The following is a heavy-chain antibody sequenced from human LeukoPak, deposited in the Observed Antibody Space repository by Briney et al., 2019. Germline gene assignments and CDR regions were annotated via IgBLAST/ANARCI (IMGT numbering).Heavy chain of an antibody. V-gene: IGHV3-74*03. Sequence: GGTLRLSCASSGFTFSFYWMHWVRQAPGKGVVWVSRISNDGSSTTYAGSVRGRFTIYRDSAKNTLYLQMNRLRAEDTAVYYCARDNEFCTGGTFRLYFWGQGALVTVSS. CDR2: ISNDGSST. CDR3: ARDNEFCTGGTFRLYF. CDR1: GFTFSFYW. J-gene: IGHJ4*02. D-gene: IGHD2-8*02.